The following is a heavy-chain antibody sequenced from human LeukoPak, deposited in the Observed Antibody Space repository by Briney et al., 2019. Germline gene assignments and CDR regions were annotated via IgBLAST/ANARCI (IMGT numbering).Heavy chain of an antibody. J-gene: IGHJ4*02. CDR3: AGDYYSSGSYWRY. CDR2: IYNGGST. D-gene: IGHD3-10*01. Sequence: GGSLRLFCTASEFNVSTNYISWVRQAPGKGLEWVSVIYNGGSTYYADSVKGRFTISRDNSKNMLYLQMNSLRAEDTAVYYCAGDYYSSGSYWRYWGQGTLVTVSS. CDR1: EFNVSTNY. V-gene: IGHV3-53*01.